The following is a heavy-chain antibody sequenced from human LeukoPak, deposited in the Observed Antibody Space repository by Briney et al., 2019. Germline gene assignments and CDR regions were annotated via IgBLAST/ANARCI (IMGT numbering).Heavy chain of an antibody. CDR3: AKDAKRWFGDVWYMDV. CDR2: ISYDGSNK. CDR1: GFTFSSYA. Sequence: PGGSLRLSCAASGFTFSSYAMHWVRQAPGKGLEWVAVISYDGSNKYYADSVKGRFTISRDNSKNTLYLQMNSLRAEDTAVYYCAKDAKRWFGDVWYMDVWGKGTTVTISS. D-gene: IGHD3-10*01. V-gene: IGHV3-30*04. J-gene: IGHJ6*03.